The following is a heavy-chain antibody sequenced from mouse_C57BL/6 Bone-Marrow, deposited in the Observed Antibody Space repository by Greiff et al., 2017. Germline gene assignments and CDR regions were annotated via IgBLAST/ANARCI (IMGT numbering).Heavy chain of an antibody. CDR2: ISSGGSYT. CDR3: ARHHGGFAY. CDR1: GFTFSSYG. V-gene: IGHV5-6*01. Sequence: EVQLVESGGDLVKPGGSLKLSCAASGFTFSSYGMSWVRQTPDKRLEWVATISSGGSYTYYPDSVKGRFTISRDNAKNTLYLQMSSLKSEDTAMYYCARHHGGFAYWGQGTLVTVSA. J-gene: IGHJ3*01.